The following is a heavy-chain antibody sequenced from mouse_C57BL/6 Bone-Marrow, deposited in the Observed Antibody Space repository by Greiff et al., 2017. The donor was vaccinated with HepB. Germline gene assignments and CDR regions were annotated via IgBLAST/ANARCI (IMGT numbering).Heavy chain of an antibody. CDR2: INPNNGGT. V-gene: IGHV1-18*01. Sequence: VQLQQSGPELVKPGASVKIPCKASGYTFTDYNMDWVKQSHGKSLEWIGDINPNNGGTIYNQKFKGKATLTVDKSSSTAYMELRSLTSEDTAVYYCARGWGSSSYYAMDYWGQGTSVTVSS. D-gene: IGHD1-1*01. J-gene: IGHJ4*01. CDR1: GYTFTDYN. CDR3: ARGWGSSSYYAMDY.